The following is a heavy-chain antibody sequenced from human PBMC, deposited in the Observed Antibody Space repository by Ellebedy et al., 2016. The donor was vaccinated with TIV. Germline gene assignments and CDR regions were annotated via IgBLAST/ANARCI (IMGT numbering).Heavy chain of an antibody. J-gene: IGHJ4*02. CDR3: ARGGIGVGADY. CDR1: GGSISNYY. Sequence: GSLRLSCIVSGGSISNYYWNWIRQPPGKGLEWIGYIYYSESTNYNPSLKSRVTISLDTSKNHFSLKLTSVTAADTAVYYCARGGIGVGADYWGQGTLVTVSS. D-gene: IGHD1-26*01. V-gene: IGHV4-59*08. CDR2: IYYSEST.